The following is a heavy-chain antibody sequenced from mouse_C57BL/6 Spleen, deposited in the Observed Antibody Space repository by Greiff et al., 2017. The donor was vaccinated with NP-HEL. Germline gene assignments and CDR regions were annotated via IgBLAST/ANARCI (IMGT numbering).Heavy chain of an antibody. J-gene: IGHJ2*01. CDR2: IYPSDSET. CDR3: ARPDYYGSSLDY. D-gene: IGHD1-1*01. CDR1: GYTFTSYW. V-gene: IGHV1-61*01. Sequence: VQLQQPGAELVRPGSSVKLSCKASGYTFTSYWMDWVKQRPGQGLEWIGNIYPSDSETHYNQKFKDKATLTVDKSSSTAYMQLSSLTSEDSAVYYCARPDYYGSSLDYRGQGTTLTVSS.